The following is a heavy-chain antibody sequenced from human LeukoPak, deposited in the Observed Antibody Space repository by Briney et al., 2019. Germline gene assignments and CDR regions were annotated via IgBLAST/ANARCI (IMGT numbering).Heavy chain of an antibody. J-gene: IGHJ5*02. D-gene: IGHD3-9*01. CDR2: ISGSGGST. CDR1: GLTFSSYA. CDR3: ASELRYFDWFTGGARYNWFDP. Sequence: GGSLRLSCAASGLTFSSYAMSWVRQAPGKGLEWVSAISGSGGSTYYADSVKGRFTISRDNSKNTLYLQMNSLRAEDTAVYYCASELRYFDWFTGGARYNWFDPWGQGTLVTVSS. V-gene: IGHV3-23*01.